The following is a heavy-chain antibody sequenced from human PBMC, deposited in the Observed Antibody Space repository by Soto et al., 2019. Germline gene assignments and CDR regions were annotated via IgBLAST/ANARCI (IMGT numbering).Heavy chain of an antibody. Sequence: QVQLVQSGGEVKKPGASVKVSCKASGYIFNSFGMSWVRQAPGQGLKWMGWISAYTGNTKYAQNFQGRVTMTTDTSTSTAYMELRSLRSDDTAVYYCARRWTTGEIDYWGQGTLVTVSS. V-gene: IGHV1-18*01. CDR1: GYIFNSFG. J-gene: IGHJ4*02. CDR2: ISAYTGNT. CDR3: ARRWTTGEIDY. D-gene: IGHD4-17*01.